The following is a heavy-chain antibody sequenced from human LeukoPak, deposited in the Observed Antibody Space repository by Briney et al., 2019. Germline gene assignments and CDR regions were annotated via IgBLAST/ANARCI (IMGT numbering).Heavy chain of an antibody. D-gene: IGHD1-26*01. CDR3: TTTSNLSGRLDY. J-gene: IGHJ4*02. Sequence: GGSLRLSCAASGFTFSGHHMDWVRQAPGKGLEWVGFIRSKAYGGTTEYAASVKGRFTISRDDSKSIAYLQMNSLKTEDTAVYYCTTTSNLSGRLDYWGQGTLVTVSS. CDR1: GFTFSGHH. CDR2: IRSKAYGGTT. V-gene: IGHV3-49*04.